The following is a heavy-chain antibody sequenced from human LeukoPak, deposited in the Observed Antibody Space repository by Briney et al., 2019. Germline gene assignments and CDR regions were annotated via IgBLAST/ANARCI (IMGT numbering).Heavy chain of an antibody. CDR1: GFTFDDYA. Sequence: GGSLRLSCAATGFTFDDYAMHWVRQAPGKGLEWVSGISGGGGSTHYADSVKGRFTISRDNSKNTLYLQMNSLRVEDTAVYYCAKDLTYGGDSGVDPWGQGTLVTVSS. V-gene: IGHV3-23*01. D-gene: IGHD4-23*01. CDR3: AKDLTYGGDSGVDP. CDR2: ISGGGGST. J-gene: IGHJ5*02.